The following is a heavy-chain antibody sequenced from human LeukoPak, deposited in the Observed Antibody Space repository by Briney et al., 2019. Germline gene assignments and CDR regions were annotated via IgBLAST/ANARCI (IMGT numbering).Heavy chain of an antibody. CDR3: ARTAAISGSYYFDY. CDR1: GGSISSYY. J-gene: IGHJ4*02. D-gene: IGHD1-26*01. Sequence: SETLSLTCTVSGGSISSYYWSWIRQPAGKGLEWIGRIYTSGSTNYNPSLKSRVTMSVDTSKNQFSLKLSSVTAADTAVYYCARTAAISGSYYFDYWGQGTLVTVSS. V-gene: IGHV4-4*07. CDR2: IYTSGST.